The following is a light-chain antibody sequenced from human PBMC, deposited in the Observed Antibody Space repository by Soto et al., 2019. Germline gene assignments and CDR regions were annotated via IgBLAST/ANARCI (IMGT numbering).Light chain of an antibody. CDR1: QRISNY. J-gene: IGKJ4*01. CDR2: AAS. V-gene: IGKV1-39*01. CDR3: QQSYDSPLT. Sequence: DIQMTQSPSSLPASVGDRVTITCRASQRISNYLNWYQQKPGKAPKVLIVAASSLQSGVPSRFSGSGSGTDFTLTISSLQPEDFATYYCQQSYDSPLTFGGGTKVEIK.